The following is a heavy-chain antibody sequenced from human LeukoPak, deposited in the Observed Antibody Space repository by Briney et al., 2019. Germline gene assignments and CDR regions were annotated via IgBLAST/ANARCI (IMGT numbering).Heavy chain of an antibody. D-gene: IGHD3-22*01. J-gene: IGHJ3*02. CDR3: ATEGDSSGHAGAFDI. CDR2: VSHIESHNK. V-gene: IGHV3-30-3*01. CDR1: GLTFSTRV. Sequence: PGGSLRLSCTASGLTFSTRVMHWVRQAPGEGLEWVALVSHIESHNKQYADSMKGRFTISRDNSKCTLYLQMDSLSAADTALYFCATEGDSSGHAGAFDIWGQGTMVTVSS.